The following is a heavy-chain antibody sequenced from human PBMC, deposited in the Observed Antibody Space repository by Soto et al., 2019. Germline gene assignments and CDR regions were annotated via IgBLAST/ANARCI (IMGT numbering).Heavy chain of an antibody. V-gene: IGHV1-69*02. CDR3: AVDLDSSGYGY. CDR1: GGTFSSYT. J-gene: IGHJ4*02. CDR2: IIPILGIA. D-gene: IGHD3-22*01. Sequence: QVQLVQSGAEVKKSGSSVKVSCKASGGTFSSYTISWVRQAPGQGLEWMGRIIPILGIANYAQKFQGRVTXTEXKSTSTADMERSSLRSEDTAVYYCAVDLDSSGYGYWGQGTLVTVSS.